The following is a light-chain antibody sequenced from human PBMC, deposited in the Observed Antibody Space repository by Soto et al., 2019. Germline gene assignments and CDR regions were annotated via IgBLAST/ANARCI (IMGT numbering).Light chain of an antibody. CDR2: DVS. CDR1: SRDIGDYNY. J-gene: IGLJ2*01. CDR3: SSYTGGSTVV. V-gene: IGLV2-14*01. Sequence: QSALTQPASVSGSPGQSIAISCTGSSRDIGDYNYVSWYQQHPGKAPKLMIFDVSNRPSGVSNRFSGSMSGNTASLTISGLQPEDEADYYCSSYTGGSTVVFGGETKLTVL.